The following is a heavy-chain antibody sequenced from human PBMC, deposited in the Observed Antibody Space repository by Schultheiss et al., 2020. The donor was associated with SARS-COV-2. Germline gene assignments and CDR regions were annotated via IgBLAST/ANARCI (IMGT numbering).Heavy chain of an antibody. V-gene: IGHV3-23*01. CDR3: ARDWNYGTY. CDR1: GFTFSSYA. Sequence: GGSLRLSCAASGFTFSSYAMSWVRQAPGKGLEWVSAISGSGGSTYYADSVKGRFTISRDNAKNSLYLQMNSLRAEDAAVYYCARDWNYGTYWGQGTLVTVSS. J-gene: IGHJ4*02. D-gene: IGHD1-7*01. CDR2: ISGSGGST.